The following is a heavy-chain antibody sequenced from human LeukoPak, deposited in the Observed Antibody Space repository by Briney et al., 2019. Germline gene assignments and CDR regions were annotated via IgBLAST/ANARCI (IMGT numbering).Heavy chain of an antibody. CDR2: IYYSGST. Sequence: SETLSLTCTVSGGSISSYYWSWIRQPPGKGLEWIGYIYYSGSTNYNPSLKSRVTISVDTSKNQFSLKLSSVTAADTAVYYCARGYSSSWYAPYGMDVWGQGTTVTVSS. J-gene: IGHJ6*02. CDR1: GGSISSYY. CDR3: ARGYSSSWYAPYGMDV. D-gene: IGHD6-13*01. V-gene: IGHV4-59*01.